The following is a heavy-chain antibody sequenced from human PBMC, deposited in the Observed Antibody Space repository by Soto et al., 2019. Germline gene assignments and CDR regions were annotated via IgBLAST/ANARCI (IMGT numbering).Heavy chain of an antibody. CDR1: GGTFSSSG. D-gene: IGHD3-16*02. V-gene: IGHV1-69*11. CDR2: IVPSLDTT. Sequence: QVHLVQSGTEVKKPGSSVKVSCKASGGTFSSSGFSWVRQAPGQGLEWMGMIVPSLDTTNYAQKFQARVTMTADEVTSTAYMELRSLRSEDTAGYYCARWPQPRYTADPYAVDVWGQGTRVIVSS. CDR3: ARWPQPRYTADPYAVDV. J-gene: IGHJ6*02.